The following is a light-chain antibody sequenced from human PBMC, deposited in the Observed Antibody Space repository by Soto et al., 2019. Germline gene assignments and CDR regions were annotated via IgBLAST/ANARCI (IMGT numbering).Light chain of an antibody. CDR2: DAS. J-gene: IGKJ4*01. V-gene: IGKV3-15*01. CDR1: QTISDN. CDR3: QQYGDWPPVT. Sequence: EIVMTQSPATLSVSPGERATLSCRASQTISDNLAWYQQRPGQSPRLLIYDASTMATGVPARFTGRGSGTEFTLTINSLQSGDFALYYCQQYGDWPPVTFGGGTKVDIK.